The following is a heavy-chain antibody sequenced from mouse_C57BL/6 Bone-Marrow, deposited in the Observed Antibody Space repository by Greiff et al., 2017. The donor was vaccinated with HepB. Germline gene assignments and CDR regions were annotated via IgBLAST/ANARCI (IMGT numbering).Heavy chain of an antibody. V-gene: IGHV14-2*01. CDR1: GFTIKDYY. Sequence: EVQLQQSGAELVKPGASVKLSCTASGFTIKDYYMHWVKQRTEQGLEWIGRIDPEDGETKYAQKFQGKATITADTSSNTAYLQLSSLTSEDTAVYYCARSYYYGSSDYWGQGTTLTVSS. CDR2: IDPEDGET. CDR3: ARSYYYGSSDY. D-gene: IGHD1-1*01. J-gene: IGHJ2*01.